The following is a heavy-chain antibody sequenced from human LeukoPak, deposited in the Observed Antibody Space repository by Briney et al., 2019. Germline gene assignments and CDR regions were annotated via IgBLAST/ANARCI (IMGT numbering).Heavy chain of an antibody. J-gene: IGHJ4*02. Sequence: ASVKVSCKASGYTFTGYYMHWVRQAPGQGLEWMGWTNPNSGGTNYAQKFQGRVTMTRDTSISTAYMELSRLRSDDTAVYYCARDLVYYDSSGYPYYWGQGTLVTVSS. CDR3: ARDLVYYDSSGYPYY. D-gene: IGHD3-22*01. CDR2: TNPNSGGT. CDR1: GYTFTGYY. V-gene: IGHV1-2*02.